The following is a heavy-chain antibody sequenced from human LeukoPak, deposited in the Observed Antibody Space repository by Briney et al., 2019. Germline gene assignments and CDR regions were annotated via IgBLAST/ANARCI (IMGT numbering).Heavy chain of an antibody. J-gene: IGHJ4*02. CDR2: ISGSGGST. CDR1: GFTFSSYA. Sequence: GGSLRLSCAASGFTFSSYAMNWARQAPGKGLEWVSAISGSGGSTYYADSVKGRFTISRDNSKNTLYLQMNSLRAEDTAVYYCAKPYSSSWSPFDNWGQGTLVTVSS. V-gene: IGHV3-23*01. D-gene: IGHD6-13*01. CDR3: AKPYSSSWSPFDN.